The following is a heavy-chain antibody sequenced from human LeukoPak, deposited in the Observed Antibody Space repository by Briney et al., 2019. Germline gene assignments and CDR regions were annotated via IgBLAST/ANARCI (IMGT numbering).Heavy chain of an antibody. J-gene: IGHJ3*01. CDR1: GGFISSGGYY. V-gene: IGHV4-39*01. CDR3: ARNPPNYYDSSGRMGAFDV. CDR2: VHHSGIT. Sequence: PSETLSLTCVVSGGFISSGGYYWGWIRHPPEKGLEWIGSVHHSGITYYNTSLKSRVTISVDKSKNQFSPELTSVTAADTAVYYCARNPPNYYDSSGRMGAFDVWGQGTMVTVSS. D-gene: IGHD3-22*01.